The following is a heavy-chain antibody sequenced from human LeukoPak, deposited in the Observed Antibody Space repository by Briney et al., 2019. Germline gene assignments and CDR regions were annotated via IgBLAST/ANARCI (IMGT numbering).Heavy chain of an antibody. V-gene: IGHV1-46*01. D-gene: IGHD6-19*01. CDR3: ARTGYSSGWYGKYYFDY. J-gene: IGHJ4*02. Sequence: GASVKVSCKASGYTFTSYYMHWVRQAPGQGLEWMGIINRSGGSTSYAQEFQGRVTMTRDTSTSTVYMELSSLRSEDTAVYYCARTGYSSGWYGKYYFDYWGQGTLVTVSS. CDR2: INRSGGST. CDR1: GYTFTSYY.